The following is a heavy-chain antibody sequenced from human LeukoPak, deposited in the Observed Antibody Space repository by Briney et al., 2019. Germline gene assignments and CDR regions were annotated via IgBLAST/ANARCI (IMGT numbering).Heavy chain of an antibody. D-gene: IGHD5-18*01. CDR3: ARVGGYSYGPQYYYYYYYYMDV. Sequence: SQTLSLTCTVSGGSISSGDYYWSWIRQPPGKGLEWIGYIYYSGSTYYNPSLKSRVTISVDTSKNQFSLKLSSVTAADTAVYYCARVGGYSYGPQYYYYYYYYMDVWGKGTTVTVSS. V-gene: IGHV4-30-4*08. J-gene: IGHJ6*03. CDR2: IYYSGST. CDR1: GGSISSGDYY.